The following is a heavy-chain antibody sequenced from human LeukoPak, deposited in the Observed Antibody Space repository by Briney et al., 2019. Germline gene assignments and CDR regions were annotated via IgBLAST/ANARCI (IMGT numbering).Heavy chain of an antibody. V-gene: IGHV1-46*01. Sequence: ASVKVSCKASGYTFTSYYMHWVRQAPGQGLEWMGIINPSGGSTSYAQKFQGRVTMTRDTSTSTVYMELSSLRSEDTAVYYCARDPRDYANPDAFDIWGQGTMVTVSS. CDR1: GYTFTSYY. CDR3: ARDPRDYANPDAFDI. J-gene: IGHJ3*02. D-gene: IGHD4-17*01. CDR2: INPSGGST.